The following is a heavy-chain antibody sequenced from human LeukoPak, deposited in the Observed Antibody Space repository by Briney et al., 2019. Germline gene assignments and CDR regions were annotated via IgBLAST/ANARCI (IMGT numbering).Heavy chain of an antibody. CDR1: GFTFSSYW. J-gene: IGHJ4*02. CDR2: INSDGSST. CDR3: ARDGYCSSPSCSEGCFDY. V-gene: IGHV3-74*01. Sequence: GGSLRLSCAASGFTFSSYWMHWVRQAPGKGLVWVSRINSDGSSTSYADSVKGRFTISRDNAKNTLYLQMNSLRAEDTAVYYCARDGYCSSPSCSEGCFDYWGQGTLVTVSS. D-gene: IGHD2-2*03.